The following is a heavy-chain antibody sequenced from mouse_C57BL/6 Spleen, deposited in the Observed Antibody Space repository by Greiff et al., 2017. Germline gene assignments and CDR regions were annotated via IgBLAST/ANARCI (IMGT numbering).Heavy chain of an antibody. CDR2: INPNNGGT. V-gene: IGHV1-26*01. D-gene: IGHD1-1*01. Sequence: EVKLQQSGPELVKPGASVKISCKASGYTFTDYYMNWVKQSHGKSLEWIGDINPNNGGTSYNQKFKGKATLTVDKSSSTAYMELRSLTSEDSAVYYCAYYYGIWGQGTTLTVSS. CDR3: AYYYGI. J-gene: IGHJ2*01. CDR1: GYTFTDYY.